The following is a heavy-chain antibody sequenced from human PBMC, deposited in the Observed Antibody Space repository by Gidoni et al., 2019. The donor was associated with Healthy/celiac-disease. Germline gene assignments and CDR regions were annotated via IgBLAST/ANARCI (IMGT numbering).Heavy chain of an antibody. D-gene: IGHD3-10*01. CDR3: AKLDGSGSYLVGGFDY. Sequence: QVQLVESGGGVVQPGRSLRLACAASGFTFSSYGMHWVRQAPGKGLEWVAVISYDGSNKYYADSVKGRFTISRDNSKNTLYLQMNSLRAEDTAVYYCAKLDGSGSYLVGGFDYWGQGTLVTVSS. V-gene: IGHV3-30*18. CDR2: ISYDGSNK. J-gene: IGHJ4*02. CDR1: GFTFSSYG.